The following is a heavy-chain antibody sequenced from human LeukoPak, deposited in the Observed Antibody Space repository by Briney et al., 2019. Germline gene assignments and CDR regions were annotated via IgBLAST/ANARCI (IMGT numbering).Heavy chain of an antibody. Sequence: SETLSLTCTVSGGSISSYYWSWIRQPPGKGLEWIGYISYSGSTNFNPSLKSRVTMSVDTSKNHFSLKLSSLTAADTAVYYCARDGDYHYFDYWGQGTLVTVSS. V-gene: IGHV4-59*12. J-gene: IGHJ4*02. D-gene: IGHD4-17*01. CDR1: GGSISSYY. CDR2: ISYSGST. CDR3: ARDGDYHYFDY.